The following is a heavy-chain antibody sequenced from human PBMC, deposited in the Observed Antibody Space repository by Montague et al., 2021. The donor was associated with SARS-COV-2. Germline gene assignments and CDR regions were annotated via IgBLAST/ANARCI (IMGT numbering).Heavy chain of an antibody. V-gene: IGHV4-31*03. CDR1: GGSISSGGYY. CDR3: STAQLDFDWLSMPRSHWFIP. D-gene: IGHD3-9*01. Sequence: TLSLTCTVSGGSISSGGYYWSWIRQHPGKGLEWIGYIYYSGNTYYNPSLKSRVTISVDTSKNQFSLKLSSVTAADTAVYYCSTAQLDFDWLSMPRSHWFIPWGQGTLVTVSS. J-gene: IGHJ5*02. CDR2: IYYSGNT.